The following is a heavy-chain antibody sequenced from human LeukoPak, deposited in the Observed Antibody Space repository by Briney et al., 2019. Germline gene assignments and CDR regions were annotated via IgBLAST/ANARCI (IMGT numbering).Heavy chain of an antibody. J-gene: IGHJ4*02. CDR3: ARDLRSVFDY. CDR2: ISCSSSYI. Sequence: PGGSLRLSCAASGFTFSSYSMNWVRQAPGKGLEWVSSISCSSSYIYYADSVKGRFTISRDNAKNSLYLQMNSLRAEDTAVYYCARDLRSVFDYWGQGTLVTVSS. CDR1: GFTFSSYS. V-gene: IGHV3-21*01.